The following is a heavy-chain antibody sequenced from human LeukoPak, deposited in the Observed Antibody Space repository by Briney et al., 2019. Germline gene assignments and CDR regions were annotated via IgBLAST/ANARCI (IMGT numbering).Heavy chain of an antibody. D-gene: IGHD6-13*01. V-gene: IGHV4-31*03. J-gene: IGHJ4*02. CDR2: IYYSGST. CDR1: GGSISSGGYY. CDR3: ATPTRSSSWYTFDY. Sequence: PSQTLSLTCTVSGGSISSGGYYWSWIRQHPGKGLEWIGYIYYSGSTYYNPSLKSRVTISVDRSKNQFSLKLSSVTAADTAVYYCATPTRSSSWYTFDYWGQGTLVTVSS.